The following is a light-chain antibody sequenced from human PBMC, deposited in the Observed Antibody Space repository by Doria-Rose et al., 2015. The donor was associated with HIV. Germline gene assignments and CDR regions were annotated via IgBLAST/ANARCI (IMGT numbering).Light chain of an antibody. CDR2: DAS. CDR3: QQYGTSRGT. J-gene: IGKJ5*01. V-gene: IGKV3-20*01. Sequence: EIVLTQSPGTLSLSPGERATLSCRASQRVKSSYLAWYQQKPGQAPRLLIYDASTRATGIPDRFSGSGPGTDFTLTISRLKPEDVAVYYCQQYGTSRGTFGQGTRLKIK. CDR1: QRVKSSY.